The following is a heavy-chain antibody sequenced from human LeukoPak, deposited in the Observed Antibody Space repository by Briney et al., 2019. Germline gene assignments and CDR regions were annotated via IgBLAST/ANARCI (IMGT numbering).Heavy chain of an antibody. CDR3: ARGGPIVVVPSVRAGNDY. CDR1: GYTFTDYY. D-gene: IGHD2-2*01. J-gene: IGHJ4*02. Sequence: GASVKVSCKSSGYTFTDYYMHWVRQAPGQGLEWMGWIDLNSGDTSTAEKFQGRVTMTRDTSTRTVYMQLTTLTSDDTAVYYCARGGPIVVVPSVRAGNDYWGQGTLVTVSS. V-gene: IGHV1-2*02. CDR2: IDLNSGDT.